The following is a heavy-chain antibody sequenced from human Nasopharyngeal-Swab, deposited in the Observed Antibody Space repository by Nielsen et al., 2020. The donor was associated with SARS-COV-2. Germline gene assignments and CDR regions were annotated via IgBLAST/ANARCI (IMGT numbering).Heavy chain of an antibody. CDR1: GFTFSSYW. CDR2: IKQDGSEK. Sequence: GESLKISCAASGFTFSSYWMSWVRQAPGKGLEWVANIKQDGSEKYYVDSVKGRFTISRDNAKNSLYLQMNSLRAEDTAVYYCARDLDDVTTVTPYYYYYGMDVWGQGTTVTVSS. D-gene: IGHD4-17*01. V-gene: IGHV3-7*03. J-gene: IGHJ6*02. CDR3: ARDLDDVTTVTPYYYYYGMDV.